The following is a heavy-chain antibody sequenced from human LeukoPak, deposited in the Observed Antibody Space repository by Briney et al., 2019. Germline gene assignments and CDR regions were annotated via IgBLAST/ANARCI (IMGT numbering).Heavy chain of an antibody. CDR3: ARGSRSTLSGFDY. CDR1: GFTFSSYW. D-gene: IGHD3-10*01. V-gene: IGHV3-74*01. Sequence: GGSLRLSCAACGFTFSSYWMHWVRQAPGKGLVWVSRINSDGSSTSYADSVKGRFTISRDNAKNTLYLQMNSLRAEDTAVYYCARGSRSTLSGFDYWGKGTLVTVSS. J-gene: IGHJ4*02. CDR2: INSDGSST.